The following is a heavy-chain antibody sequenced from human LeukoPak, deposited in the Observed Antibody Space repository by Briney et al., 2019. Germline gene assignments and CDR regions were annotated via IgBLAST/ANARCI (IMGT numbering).Heavy chain of an antibody. D-gene: IGHD4/OR15-4a*01. Sequence: GGSLRLSCAASGFTFSSYSMNWVRQAPGKGLEWVSSISSSSSYIYYADSVKGRFTISRDNAKNSLYLQMNSLRAEDTAVYYCARDDYGRELNWFDPWAREPWSPSPQ. V-gene: IGHV3-21*01. J-gene: IGHJ5*02. CDR1: GFTFSSYS. CDR3: ARDDYGRELNWFDP. CDR2: ISSSSSYI.